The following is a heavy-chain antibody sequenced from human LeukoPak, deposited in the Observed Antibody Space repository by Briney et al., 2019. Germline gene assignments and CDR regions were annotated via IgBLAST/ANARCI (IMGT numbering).Heavy chain of an antibody. Sequence: SETLSLTCAVYGGSFSGYYWSWIRQPPGKGLEWIGEINHSGSTNYNPSLKGRVTISVDTSKNQFSLKLSSVTAADTAVYYCARLYLYDSSGYHYFDYWGQGTLVTVSS. D-gene: IGHD3-22*01. CDR2: INHSGST. J-gene: IGHJ4*02. V-gene: IGHV4-34*01. CDR3: ARLYLYDSSGYHYFDY. CDR1: GGSFSGYY.